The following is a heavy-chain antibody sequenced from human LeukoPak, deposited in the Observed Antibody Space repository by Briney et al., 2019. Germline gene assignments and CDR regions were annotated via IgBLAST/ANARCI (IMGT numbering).Heavy chain of an antibody. CDR2: IYSDAT. D-gene: IGHD3-22*01. V-gene: IGHV3-74*01. Sequence: TGGSLRLSCAASGFTFSSYWIHWVRQAPGKGLVWVSRIYSDATYYADSVKGRFTISRDNAKNTLYLQMNSLRAEDTAVYYCARESYDSSGYYYGGGFDHWGQGTLVTVSS. J-gene: IGHJ4*02. CDR3: ARESYDSSGYYYGGGFDH. CDR1: GFTFSSYW.